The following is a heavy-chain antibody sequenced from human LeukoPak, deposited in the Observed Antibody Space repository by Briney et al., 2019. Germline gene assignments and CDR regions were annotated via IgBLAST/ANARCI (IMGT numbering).Heavy chain of an antibody. Sequence: GGSLRLSCAASGFTFSNYWMTWVRQAPGKGLKWVANIEQDETEKYYVGSVKGRFTISRDNAKNSLYLQMNSLRAEDTALYYCARGTDDFDYWGQGTLVTVSS. CDR2: IEQDETEK. D-gene: IGHD1/OR15-1a*01. CDR3: ARGTDDFDY. V-gene: IGHV3-7*04. J-gene: IGHJ4*02. CDR1: GFTFSNYW.